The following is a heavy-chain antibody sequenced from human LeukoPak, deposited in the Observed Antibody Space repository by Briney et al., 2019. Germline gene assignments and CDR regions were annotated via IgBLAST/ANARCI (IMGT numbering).Heavy chain of an antibody. Sequence: AGGSLRLSCAASGFTVSSNYMSWVRQAPGKGLEWVSVIYSGGSTYYADSVKGRFTISRDNSKNTLYLQMNSLRAEDTAVYHCARDAHHYYDSSGYDYWGQGTLVTVSS. CDR2: IYSGGST. CDR3: ARDAHHYYDSSGYDY. CDR1: GFTVSSNY. J-gene: IGHJ4*02. D-gene: IGHD3-22*01. V-gene: IGHV3-66*02.